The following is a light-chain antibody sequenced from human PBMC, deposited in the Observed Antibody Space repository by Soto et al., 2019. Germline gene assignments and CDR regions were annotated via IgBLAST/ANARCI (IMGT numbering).Light chain of an antibody. J-gene: IGKJ1*01. CDR1: QTVLDSSNNKDY. Sequence: IVMTQSPDSMAVSLGERATINCKSSQTVLDSSNNKDYLTWYQQKPGQPPKLLIYWASTREFGVPDRFSGRGAGSHFSRAMSSLQAENLEVYYCPQYYIPHRTFGNGIKGDI. CDR3: PQYYIPHRT. V-gene: IGKV4-1*01. CDR2: WAS.